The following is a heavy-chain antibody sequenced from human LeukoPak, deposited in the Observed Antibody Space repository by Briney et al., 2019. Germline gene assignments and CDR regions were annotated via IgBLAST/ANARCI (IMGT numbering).Heavy chain of an antibody. J-gene: IGHJ4*02. CDR2: IYYSGTT. CDR3: ARGGVAARYYFDY. D-gene: IGHD3-10*01. CDR1: GGSISPLY. V-gene: IGHV4-59*11. Sequence: PSETLSLTCTVSGGSISPLYWSWIRQPPGKGLEFIGYIYYSGTTNYNPSLKSRVTLSVDTSKNQFSLKLSSVTGADTAVYYCARGGVAARYYFDYWSEGTLVTVSS.